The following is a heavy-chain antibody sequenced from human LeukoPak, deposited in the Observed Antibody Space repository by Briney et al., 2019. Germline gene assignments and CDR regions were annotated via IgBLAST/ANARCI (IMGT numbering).Heavy chain of an antibody. J-gene: IGHJ4*02. D-gene: IGHD1-26*01. V-gene: IGHV4-30-4*01. CDR3: ASQQIVGATQREVDY. Sequence: PSETLSLTCTVSGGSISSGDYYWSWIRQPPGKGLEWIGYIYYSGSTYYNPSLKSRVTISVDTSKNQFSLKLSSVTAADTAVYYCASQQIVGATQREVDYWGQGTLVTVSS. CDR1: GGSISSGDYY. CDR2: IYYSGST.